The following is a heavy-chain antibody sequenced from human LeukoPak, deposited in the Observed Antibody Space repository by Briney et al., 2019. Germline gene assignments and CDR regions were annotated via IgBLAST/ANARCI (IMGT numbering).Heavy chain of an antibody. J-gene: IGHJ4*02. CDR3: ARPTYCGSNCYFNFDY. Sequence: GASVKVSCKTSGYTFATYFMHWVRQAPGQGLEWMGYIKPNSGVTNYAQKFRGRVTMTWDTCISTAYIELSGLTSDDTAIYYCARPTYCGSNCYFNFDYWGQGTLVTVSS. CDR2: IKPNSGVT. D-gene: IGHD2-21*02. V-gene: IGHV1-2*02. CDR1: GYTFATYF.